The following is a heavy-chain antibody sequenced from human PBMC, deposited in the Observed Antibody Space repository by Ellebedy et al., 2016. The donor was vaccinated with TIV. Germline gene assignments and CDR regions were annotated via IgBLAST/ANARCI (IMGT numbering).Heavy chain of an antibody. CDR3: ARYCSSTSCYAFDI. CDR1: GGSFSGYY. CDR2: INHSGST. Sequence: SETLSLXXAVYGGSFSGYYWSWIRQPPGKGLEWIGEINHSGSTNYNPSLKSRVTISVDTSKNQFSLKLSSVTAADTAVYYCARYCSSTSCYAFDIWGQGTMVTVSS. D-gene: IGHD2-2*01. V-gene: IGHV4-34*01. J-gene: IGHJ3*02.